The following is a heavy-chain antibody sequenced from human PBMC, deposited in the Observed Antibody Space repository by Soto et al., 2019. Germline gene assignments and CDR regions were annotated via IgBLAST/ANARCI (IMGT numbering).Heavy chain of an antibody. D-gene: IGHD6-13*01. CDR1: GGSFSGYY. CDR3: ARVRAAAGDFDY. V-gene: IGHV4-34*01. CDR2: INHSGST. Sequence: SETLSLTCAVYGGSFSGYYWSWIRQPPGKGLEWIGEINHSGSTNYNPSLKSRVTISVDTSKNQFSLKLSSVTAADTAVYYCARVRAAAGDFDYWGQGTPVTVS. J-gene: IGHJ4*02.